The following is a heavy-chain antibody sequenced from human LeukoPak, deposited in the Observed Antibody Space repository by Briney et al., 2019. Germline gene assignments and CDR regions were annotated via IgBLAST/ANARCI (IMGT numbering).Heavy chain of an antibody. Sequence: GASVKVSCKASGYSFTNYDINWVRQAAGQGLEWMGWMNPNSGNTGYAQKFQGRVSMTRDTSTSTAYIDLSSLRSEDTAVYFCARRLPVAGTLPDYWGQGTLVTVSS. CDR1: GYSFTNYD. CDR2: MNPNSGNT. J-gene: IGHJ4*02. V-gene: IGHV1-8*01. CDR3: ARRLPVAGTLPDY. D-gene: IGHD6-19*01.